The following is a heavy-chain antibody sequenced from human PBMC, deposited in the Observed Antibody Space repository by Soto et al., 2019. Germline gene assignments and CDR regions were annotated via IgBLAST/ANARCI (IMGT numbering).Heavy chain of an antibody. CDR2: IWYDGSNK. CDR3: AREGDCSSTSCYALDYGMDV. J-gene: IGHJ6*02. V-gene: IGHV3-33*01. D-gene: IGHD2-2*01. Sequence: QVQLVESGGGVVQPGRSLRLSCAASGFTFSSYGMHWVRQAPGKGLEWVAVIWYDGSNKYYADSVKGRFTISRDNSKNTLYLQMNSLRAEDTDVYYCAREGDCSSTSCYALDYGMDVWGQGTTVTVSS. CDR1: GFTFSSYG.